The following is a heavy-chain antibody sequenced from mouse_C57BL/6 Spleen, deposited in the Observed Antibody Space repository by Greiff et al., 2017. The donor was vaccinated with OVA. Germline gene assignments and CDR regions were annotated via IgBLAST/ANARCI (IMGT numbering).Heavy chain of an antibody. CDR1: GYTFTSYW. Sequence: VQLQQPGAELVRPGSSVKLSCKASGYTFTSYWMDWVKQRPGQGLEWIGNIYPSDSETHYNQKFKDKATLTVDKSSSTAYMQLSSLTSEDSAVYYGAREGLNWDSWFADWGQGTLVTVSA. CDR3: AREGLNWDSWFAD. D-gene: IGHD4-1*01. J-gene: IGHJ3*01. V-gene: IGHV1-61*01. CDR2: IYPSDSET.